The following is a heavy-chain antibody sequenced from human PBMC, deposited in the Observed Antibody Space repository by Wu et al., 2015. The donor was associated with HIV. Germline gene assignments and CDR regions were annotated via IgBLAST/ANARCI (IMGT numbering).Heavy chain of an antibody. CDR3: AAGIQAGGANY. CDR2: LNPNTGAT. CDR1: GYTFTTYY. V-gene: IGHV1-2*02. Sequence: QIHLIQSGAEVKKPGASVKVSCKASGYTFTTYYIHWVRQAPGQGLEWMGRLNPNTGATDFPQKFQGRVTVTRDTSISTAYMEIYGLRPEDTAVYYCAAGIQAGGANYWGQGTLVTVSS. J-gene: IGHJ4*02. D-gene: IGHD2-21*01.